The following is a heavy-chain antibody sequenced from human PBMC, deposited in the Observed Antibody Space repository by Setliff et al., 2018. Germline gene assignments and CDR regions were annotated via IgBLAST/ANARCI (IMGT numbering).Heavy chain of an antibody. V-gene: IGHV3-15*01. CDR3: TTDWSRGDSGNYLRLDY. CDR2: IKSAADGGTI. D-gene: IGHD3-10*01. J-gene: IGHJ4*02. CDR1: GFSFSNTK. Sequence: GGSLRLSCLASGFSFSNTKMSWIRQAPGKGLEWVGRIKSAADGGTIEYAAAVNGRFTVSRDDLKNTLFLQMNSLKTEDTALYYCTTDWSRGDSGNYLRLDYWGPGTRGTAPQ.